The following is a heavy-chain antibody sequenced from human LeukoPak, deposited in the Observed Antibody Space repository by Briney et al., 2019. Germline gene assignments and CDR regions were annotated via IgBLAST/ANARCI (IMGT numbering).Heavy chain of an antibody. Sequence: GASVKVSCKASGYTFTSYYMHWVRQAPGQGLEWMGIINPSGGSTSYAQKFQGRVTMTRDTSTSTVYMELSSLRSEDTAVYYCAGTDEALVRFLVNKQPFVYWGQGTLVTVSS. J-gene: IGHJ4*02. CDR1: GYTFTSYY. V-gene: IGHV1-46*01. CDR3: AGTDEALVRFLVNKQPFVY. CDR2: INPSGGST. D-gene: IGHD3-10*01.